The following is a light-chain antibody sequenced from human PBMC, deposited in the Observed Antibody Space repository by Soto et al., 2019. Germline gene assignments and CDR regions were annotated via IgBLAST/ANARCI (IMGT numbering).Light chain of an antibody. V-gene: IGKV1D-12*01. J-gene: IGKJ4*01. CDR1: QCMSSW. CDR3: QQANSFPLT. CDR2: AAS. Sequence: DIQMTQSPSSVSASVGDRVTITCRAIQCMSSWLGWYQQNPGKAPKLLIYAASRLQSGVPSRFSGSGSGTDFNLTLSSMQHEDFATYYCQQANSFPLTFGGGPKGEIK.